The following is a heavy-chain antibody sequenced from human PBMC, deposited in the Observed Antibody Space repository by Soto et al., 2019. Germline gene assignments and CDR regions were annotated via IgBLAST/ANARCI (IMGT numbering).Heavy chain of an antibody. CDR3: ARVSSSYFLDY. V-gene: IGHV4-34*01. Sequence: SETLSLTCAVYGGSFSGYYWTWIRQPPGTGLEWIGEINHSGSTNYNPSLKSRVTISVDTSKNQFSLKLTSVTAADTAVYYCARVSSSYFLDYWGQGTLVTVSS. J-gene: IGHJ4*02. D-gene: IGHD3-22*01. CDR2: INHSGST. CDR1: GGSFSGYY.